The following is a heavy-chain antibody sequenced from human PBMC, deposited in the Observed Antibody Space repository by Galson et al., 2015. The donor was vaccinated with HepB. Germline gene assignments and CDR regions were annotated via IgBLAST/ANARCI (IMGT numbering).Heavy chain of an antibody. V-gene: IGHV3-74*01. Sequence: SLRLSCAASGFTFSSYWMHWVRQAPGKGLVWVSRINSDGSSTSYADSVKGRFTISRDNAKNTLYLQMSSLRAEDTAVYYCARVAARTGKQHWGQGTLVTLSS. CDR1: GFTFSSYW. CDR3: ARVAARTGKQH. D-gene: IGHD1-14*01. CDR2: INSDGSST. J-gene: IGHJ1*01.